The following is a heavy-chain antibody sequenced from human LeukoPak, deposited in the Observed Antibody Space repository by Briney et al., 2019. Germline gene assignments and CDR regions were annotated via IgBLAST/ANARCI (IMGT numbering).Heavy chain of an antibody. D-gene: IGHD3-3*01. CDR1: GFTFNSYP. V-gene: IGHV3-23*01. J-gene: IGHJ4*02. CDR2: ISGSGGST. CDR3: ARGTILGVPLDY. Sequence: GGSLRLSCPASGFTFNSYPMSWAPQAPGQGLEWVSAISGSGGSTYYADSVKGRFTISRDNSKNTLYLQMNSLRAEDTAVYYCARGTILGVPLDYWGQGTLVTVSS.